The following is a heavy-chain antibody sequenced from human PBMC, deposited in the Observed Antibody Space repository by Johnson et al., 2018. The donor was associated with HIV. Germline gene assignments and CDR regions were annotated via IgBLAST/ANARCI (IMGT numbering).Heavy chain of an antibody. D-gene: IGHD3-10*01. CDR2: LSYDASNN. V-gene: IGHV3-30*04. J-gene: IGHJ3*02. CDR1: AFTISGYA. CDR3: ARSLRGVFPGAFDI. Sequence: QVQLVESGGGVVQPGRSLRLSCTSSAFTISGYAMHWVRQAPGKGLEWVSALSYDASNNYYADSVKGRFTLSRDNPKNSLYLQMNSLRAEDTAVYYCARSLRGVFPGAFDIWGQGTMVTVSS.